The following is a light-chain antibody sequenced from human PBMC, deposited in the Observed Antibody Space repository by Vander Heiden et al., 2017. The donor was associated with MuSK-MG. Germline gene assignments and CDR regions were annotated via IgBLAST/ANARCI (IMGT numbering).Light chain of an antibody. CDR2: DAS. CDR3: QQYNNWQTNSQT. V-gene: IGKV3-15*01. Sequence: ETVMTQSPVTLSVSPGERATLSCRASRNIGGNLAWYQQRPGQAPRLLIYDASTRATGIPARFSGGGSGTEFTLTISSLQSEDFAVYFCQQYNNWQTNSQTFGPGTKVDFK. J-gene: IGKJ1*01. CDR1: RNIGGN.